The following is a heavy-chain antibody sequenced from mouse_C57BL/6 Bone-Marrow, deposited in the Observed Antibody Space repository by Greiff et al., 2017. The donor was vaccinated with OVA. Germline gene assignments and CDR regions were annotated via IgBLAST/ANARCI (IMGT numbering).Heavy chain of an antibody. CDR2: IYPGGGYT. Sequence: QVQLKESGAELVRPGTSVKMSCKASGYTFTNYWIGWAKQRPGHGLEWIGDIYPGGGYTNYNEKFKGKATLTADKSSSTAYMQFSSLTSEDSAIYYCARRWDAMDYWGQGTSVTVSS. CDR1: GYTFTNYW. D-gene: IGHD1-1*02. CDR3: ARRWDAMDY. V-gene: IGHV1-63*01. J-gene: IGHJ4*01.